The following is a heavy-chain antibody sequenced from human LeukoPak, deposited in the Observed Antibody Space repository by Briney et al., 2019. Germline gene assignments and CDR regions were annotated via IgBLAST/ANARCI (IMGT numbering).Heavy chain of an antibody. CDR2: IYYSGST. J-gene: IGHJ4*02. V-gene: IGHV4-59*08. CDR1: GGSISSYY. CDR3: ARLKTGKVVPGLFDY. D-gene: IGHD1-14*01. Sequence: SETLSLTCTVSGGSISSYYWSWIRQPPGKGLEWIGCIYYSGSTYYNPSLKSRVTISVDTSKNQFSLKLSSVTAADTAVYYCARLKTGKVVPGLFDYWGQGTLVTVSS.